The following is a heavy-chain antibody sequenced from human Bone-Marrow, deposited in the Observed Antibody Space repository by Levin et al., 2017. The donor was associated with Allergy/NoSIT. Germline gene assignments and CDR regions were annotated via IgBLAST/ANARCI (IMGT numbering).Heavy chain of an antibody. D-gene: IGHD3-3*01. CDR2: IKQDGSEK. CDR1: GFTFTTYW. J-gene: IGHJ4*02. CDR3: ARGRVEFAY. V-gene: IGHV3-7*01. Sequence: GGSLRLSCAASGFTFTTYWMGWVRQAPGKGLEWVANIKQDGSEKYHVHSVKGRFTISKDNAKNSLSLQMNSLRAEDAAVYYCARGRVEFAYWGQGALVTVSS.